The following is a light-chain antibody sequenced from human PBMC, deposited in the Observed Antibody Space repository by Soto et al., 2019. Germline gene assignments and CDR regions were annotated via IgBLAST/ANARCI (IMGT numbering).Light chain of an antibody. CDR3: QQRSNWPPLT. CDR1: QSVSSY. Sequence: EIVLTQSPATLSLSPGERATLSCRASQSVSSYFAWYQQKPGQAPRLLIYDASSRATGIPARFSGSGSGTDFTLTISSLEPEDFAVYYCQQRSNWPPLTFGGGTKVEIK. V-gene: IGKV3-11*01. CDR2: DAS. J-gene: IGKJ4*01.